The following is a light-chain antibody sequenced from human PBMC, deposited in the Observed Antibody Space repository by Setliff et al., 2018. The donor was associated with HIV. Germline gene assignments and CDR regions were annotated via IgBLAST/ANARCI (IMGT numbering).Light chain of an antibody. V-gene: IGLV2-11*01. CDR3: CSYAGSYSFAV. CDR2: DVT. J-gene: IGLJ3*02. Sequence: QSALTQPRSVSGSPGQSVTISCTGSSTHVGGYDYVSWYQQHPGKAPKLMIYDVTKRPSGIPDRFSGSKSDNTASLTVSGLQAEDEADYYCCSYAGSYSFAVFGGGTKVTVL. CDR1: STHVGGYDY.